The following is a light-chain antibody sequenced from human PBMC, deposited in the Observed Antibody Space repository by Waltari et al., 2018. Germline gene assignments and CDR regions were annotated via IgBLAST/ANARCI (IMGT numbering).Light chain of an antibody. CDR2: AAS. V-gene: IGKV1-39*01. J-gene: IGKJ2*01. CDR1: QSINNY. Sequence: DIQMTQSPSSLSASVGDRVTITCRASQSINNYLNWYQQKPGKAPNLLIYAASSLHSGVPSRCSGSGSGTDFTLTISSLQADDVATYYCQQSSSTPQDAFGQGTKLEIK. CDR3: QQSSSTPQDA.